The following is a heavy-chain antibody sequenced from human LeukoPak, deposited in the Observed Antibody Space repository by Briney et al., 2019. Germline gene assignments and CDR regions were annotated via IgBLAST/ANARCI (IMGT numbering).Heavy chain of an antibody. D-gene: IGHD3-22*01. CDR3: ARDINGYYYDSHGYYPTDL. CDR1: GYIFTIYG. V-gene: IGHV1-18*01. CDR2: ISVYNGNT. J-gene: IGHJ5*02. Sequence: RAAVKVSFKASGYIFTIYGISWVRQAPGQGLEWVGWISVYNGNTNNTQRLQGRGTMTPDTSTTTAYMELRSLRSDDTAVYYCARDINGYYYDSHGYYPTDLWGQGTLVTVSS.